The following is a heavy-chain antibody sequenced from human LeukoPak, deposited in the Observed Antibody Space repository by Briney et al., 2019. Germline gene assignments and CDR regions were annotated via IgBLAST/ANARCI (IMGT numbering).Heavy chain of an antibody. Sequence: AGGSLRLSCAASGFTFSSYGMHWVRQAPGKGLEWVAVIWYAGSSKYYADSVKGRFTISRDNSKNTLYLQMNSLRAEDTAVYYCARDLRVVPAVPYNWFDPWGQGTLVTVSS. V-gene: IGHV3-33*01. CDR1: GFTFSSYG. CDR2: IWYAGSSK. D-gene: IGHD2-2*01. J-gene: IGHJ5*02. CDR3: ARDLRVVPAVPYNWFDP.